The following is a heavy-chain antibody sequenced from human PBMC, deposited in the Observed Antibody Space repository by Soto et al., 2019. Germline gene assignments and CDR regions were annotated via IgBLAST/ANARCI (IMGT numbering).Heavy chain of an antibody. CDR3: ARERKDYYYGMDV. CDR1: GGSISSYY. CDR2: IYYSGST. V-gene: IGHV4-59*01. Sequence: QVQLQESGPGLVKPSETLSLTCTVSGGSISSYYWSWIRQPPGKGLEWIGYIYYSGSTNYNPSLKSRVTISVDTSKNQFSLKLSSVTAADTAVYYCARERKDYYYGMDVWGQGTTVTVSS. J-gene: IGHJ6*02.